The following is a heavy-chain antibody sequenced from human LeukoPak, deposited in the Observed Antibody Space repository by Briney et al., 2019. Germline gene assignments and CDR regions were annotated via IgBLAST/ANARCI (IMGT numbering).Heavy chain of an antibody. CDR2: FGNTGRNT. J-gene: IGHJ4*02. CDR1: GLTFSSYG. Sequence: GGPLRLSCAAWGLTFSSYGMHWLRRAPGKALEWVAFFGNTGRNTYVVDSLNGRFNIYRDNYKRTVYLPMNSLRAEGSAVYYWATSVGFYGTSGYYPLWGQGTLVTVSS. CDR3: ATSVGFYGTSGYYPL. V-gene: IGHV3-30*02. D-gene: IGHD3-22*01.